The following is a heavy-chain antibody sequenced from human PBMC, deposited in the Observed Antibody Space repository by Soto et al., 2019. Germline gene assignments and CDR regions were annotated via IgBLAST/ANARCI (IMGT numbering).Heavy chain of an antibody. D-gene: IGHD2-21*01. CDR1: GFTFRSYG. J-gene: IGHJ4*02. V-gene: IGHV3-33*01. CDR2: IWYDGSVK. Sequence: VQLVESGGGVVQPGRSLRLSCAASGFTFRSYGMHWVRQARGKGLEWVAGIWYDGSVKTYADSVKGRFTISRDNSQNTVYLQMNTLRAEDTAVYYCARADCGGQCACDFWGQGTLVTVSS. CDR3: ARADCGGQCACDF.